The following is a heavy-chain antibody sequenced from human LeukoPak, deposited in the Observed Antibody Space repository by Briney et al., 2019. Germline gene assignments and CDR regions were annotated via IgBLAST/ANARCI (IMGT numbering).Heavy chain of an antibody. CDR3: ARFLVVAGVYYFDY. CDR2: IYYSGST. CDR1: GGSMSRYY. D-gene: IGHD6-19*01. J-gene: IGHJ4*02. V-gene: IGHV4-59*01. Sequence: SETLSLTCTVSGGSMSRYYCSWIRQPPGKGLERIGYIYYSGSTNYNPSLKSRVTISVDTSKNQFSLKLSSVTAADTAVYYCARFLVVAGVYYFDYWGQGTLVTVSS.